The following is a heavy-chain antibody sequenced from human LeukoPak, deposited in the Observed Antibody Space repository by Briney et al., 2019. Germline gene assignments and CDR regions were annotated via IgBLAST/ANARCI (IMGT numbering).Heavy chain of an antibody. Sequence: GASVKVSCKASGYTFISYGISWVRQAPGQGLEWMGWISAYNGDTNYAQNLQGRVTMTTDTSTSTAYMELRSLRSDETAVYYCARVRRREQWLVGDYWGQGTLVTVSS. V-gene: IGHV1-18*01. D-gene: IGHD6-19*01. CDR1: GYTFISYG. J-gene: IGHJ4*02. CDR2: ISAYNGDT. CDR3: ARVRRREQWLVGDY.